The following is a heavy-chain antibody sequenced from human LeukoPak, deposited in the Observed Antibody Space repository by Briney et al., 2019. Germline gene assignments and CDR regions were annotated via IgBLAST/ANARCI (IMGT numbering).Heavy chain of an antibody. CDR3: ARAPYWESEVWSGYQFSDY. Sequence: ASVKVSCKASGYTFTSYYMHWVRQAPGQGLEWMGIINPSGGSTSYAQKFQGRVTMTRDMSTSTVYMELSSLRSEDTAVYYCARAPYWESEVWSGYQFSDYWGQGTLVTVSS. D-gene: IGHD3-3*01. CDR2: INPSGGST. J-gene: IGHJ4*02. V-gene: IGHV1-46*01. CDR1: GYTFTSYY.